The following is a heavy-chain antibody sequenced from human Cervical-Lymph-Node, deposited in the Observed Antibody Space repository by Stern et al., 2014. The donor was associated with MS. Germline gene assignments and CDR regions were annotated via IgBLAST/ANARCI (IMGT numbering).Heavy chain of an antibody. J-gene: IGHJ6*02. V-gene: IGHV1-69*01. D-gene: IGHD3-9*01. Sequence: VQLVQSGAEVKKPGSSVKVSCKASGGTFSYYAINWVRQAPGQGLEWMGGVIPIFGTANYAQKFQGRVTITADESTRTSYMQLSSLRSNDTAVYFCARDGRHTDNYGLDVWGQGTTVTVSS. CDR1: GGTFSYYA. CDR2: VIPIFGTA. CDR3: ARDGRHTDNYGLDV.